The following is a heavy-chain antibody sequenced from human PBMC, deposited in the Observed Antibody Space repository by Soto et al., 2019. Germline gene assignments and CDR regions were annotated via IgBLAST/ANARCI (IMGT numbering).Heavy chain of an antibody. V-gene: IGHV3-66*01. J-gene: IGHJ4*02. Sequence: GSLRLSCAASGFTVSTKYMSWVRQAPGKGLEWVSVIYSGGSTFYADSVRGRFTISRDNSKNTVNLQMNSLRAEDTAVYYCARDHCSSTSCYFSDYWGQGTLVTVSS. D-gene: IGHD2-2*01. CDR2: IYSGGST. CDR3: ARDHCSSTSCYFSDY. CDR1: GFTVSTKY.